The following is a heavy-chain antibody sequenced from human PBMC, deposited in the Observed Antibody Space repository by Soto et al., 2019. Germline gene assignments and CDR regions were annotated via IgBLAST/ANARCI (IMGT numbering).Heavy chain of an antibody. CDR2: ISYDGSNK. CDR3: ARGATDTAMVLSYYYYGMDV. V-gene: IGHV3-30-3*01. D-gene: IGHD5-18*01. Sequence: GGSLRLSCAASGFTFGSYAMHWVGQGPGKGLEWVAVISYDGSNKYYADSVKGRFTISIDNSKNTLYLQMNSLRAEDTAVYYCARGATDTAMVLSYYYYGMDVWGHGTTVTVSS. CDR1: GFTFGSYA. J-gene: IGHJ6*02.